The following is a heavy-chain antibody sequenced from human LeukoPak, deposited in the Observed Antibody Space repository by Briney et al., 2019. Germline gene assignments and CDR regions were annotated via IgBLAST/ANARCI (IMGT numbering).Heavy chain of an antibody. CDR1: GFTFSSHW. CDR2: INSDGSIT. CDR3: ARDPPTVPIDY. D-gene: IGHD1-14*01. J-gene: IGHJ4*02. V-gene: IGHV3-74*01. Sequence: GGSLTLSCAASGFTFSSHWMHWVRQAPGKGLVWVSRINSDGSITTYADSVKGRFTISRDNAKNTLYLQMNSLRAEDTAVYYCARDPPTVPIDYWGQGTLVAVSS.